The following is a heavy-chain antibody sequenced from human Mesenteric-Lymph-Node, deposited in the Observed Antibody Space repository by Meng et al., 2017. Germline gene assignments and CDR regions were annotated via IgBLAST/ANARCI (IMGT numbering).Heavy chain of an antibody. Sequence: SQTLSLTCAVYGGSFSGYYWSWIRQPPGKGLEWIGEINHSGSTNYNPSLKSRVTTSVDKSKNQFSLNLNSVTAADTAVYYCASSAMDVWGQGTAVTVSS. CDR2: INHSGST. CDR1: GGSFSGYY. D-gene: IGHD6-25*01. CDR3: ASSAMDV. J-gene: IGHJ6*02. V-gene: IGHV4-34*01.